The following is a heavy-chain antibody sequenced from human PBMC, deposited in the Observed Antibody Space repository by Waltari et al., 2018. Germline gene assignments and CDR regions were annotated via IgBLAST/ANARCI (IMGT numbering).Heavy chain of an antibody. J-gene: IGHJ4*02. V-gene: IGHV3-33*01. CDR1: GFTFSRFG. D-gene: IGHD2-15*01. CDR2: IWHDGSNE. CDR3: ASQSTTLFDY. Sequence: GRSLRLSCAASGFTFSRFGMHWVRQAPGKGLEWVAVIWHDGSNEYYVDSVKGRFTISRDNSKNTLYLQMNSLRAEDSAVYYCASQSTTLFDYWGQGTLVTVSS.